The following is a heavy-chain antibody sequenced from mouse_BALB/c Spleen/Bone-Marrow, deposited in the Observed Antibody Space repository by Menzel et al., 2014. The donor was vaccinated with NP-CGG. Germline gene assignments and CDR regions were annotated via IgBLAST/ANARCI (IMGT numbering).Heavy chain of an antibody. Sequence: VQLQQSGAELVKPGASVKLSCTASGFNIXDTYMHWVKQRPEQGLEWIGRIDPANGNTKYDPKFQGKATITADTSSNTAYLQLSSLTSEDIAVYYCARPIFLWGQGTSVTVSS. CDR1: GFNIXDTY. J-gene: IGHJ4*01. V-gene: IGHV14-3*02. CDR3: ARPIFL. CDR2: IDPANGNT.